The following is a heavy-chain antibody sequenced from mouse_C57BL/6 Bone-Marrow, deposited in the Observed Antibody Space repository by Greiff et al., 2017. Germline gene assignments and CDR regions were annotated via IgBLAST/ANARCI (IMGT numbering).Heavy chain of an antibody. CDR1: GYTFTSYW. CDR2: IDPSDSST. Sequence: QVQLQQPGAELVMPGASVKLSCKASGYTFTSYWMHWVKQRPGQGLEWIGEIDPSDSSTNYNQQFKGKSTLTVDKSSSTAYMQLSILTSEDSAVYYCARDTTVVAPAWFAYWGQGTLVTVSA. V-gene: IGHV1-69*01. J-gene: IGHJ3*01. CDR3: ARDTTVVAPAWFAY. D-gene: IGHD1-1*01.